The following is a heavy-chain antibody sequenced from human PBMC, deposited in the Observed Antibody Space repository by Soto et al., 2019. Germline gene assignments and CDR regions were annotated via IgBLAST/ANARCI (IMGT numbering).Heavy chain of an antibody. J-gene: IGHJ4*02. CDR3: ARDTIAALYDY. V-gene: IGHV3-33*01. CDR2: IWYDGSNK. D-gene: IGHD6-13*01. CDR1: GFTFSSYG. Sequence: QVQLVESGGGVVQPGRSLRLSCAASGFTFSSYGMHWVRQAPGKGLEWVAVIWYDGSNKYYADSVKGRFTISRDNSKNTLYLQMNNLRAEDTAVYYCARDTIAALYDYWGQGTLVTVSS.